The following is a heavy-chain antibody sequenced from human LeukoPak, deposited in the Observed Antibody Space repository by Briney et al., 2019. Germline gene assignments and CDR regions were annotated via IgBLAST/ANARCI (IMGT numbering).Heavy chain of an antibody. CDR2: ISGSGGST. CDR3: AKAYYDILTGYYAPDAFDI. V-gene: IGHV3-23*01. D-gene: IGHD3-9*01. Sequence: GGSLRLSCAASGFTFSSYAMSWVRQAPGKGLEWVSAISGSGGSTYYADSVKGRFTISRDNSKNTLYLQMNSLRAEDTAVYYCAKAYYDILTGYYAPDAFDIWSQGTMVTVSS. J-gene: IGHJ3*02. CDR1: GFTFSSYA.